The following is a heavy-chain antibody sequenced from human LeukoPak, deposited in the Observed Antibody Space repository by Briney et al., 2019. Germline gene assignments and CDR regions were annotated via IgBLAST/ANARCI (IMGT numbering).Heavy chain of an antibody. D-gene: IGHD2/OR15-2a*01. CDR1: GGSISSYY. V-gene: IGHV4-4*07. Sequence: SETLSLTCTLSGGSISSYYWSWIRQPAGKGLEWIGRFYISGSTNYNPSLKSRVTISVDTSKNHFSLRLNSVTAAATAVYYCARDLLFQSEGLFDYWGQGTLVTVSS. CDR3: ARDLLFQSEGLFDY. J-gene: IGHJ4*02. CDR2: FYISGST.